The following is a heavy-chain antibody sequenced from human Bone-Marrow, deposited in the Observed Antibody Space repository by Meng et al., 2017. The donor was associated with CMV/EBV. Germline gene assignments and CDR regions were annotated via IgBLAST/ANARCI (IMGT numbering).Heavy chain of an antibody. CDR3: ARDTAGDVGSMDV. D-gene: IGHD7-27*01. CDR1: GFTFSSYS. V-gene: IGHV3-48*01. J-gene: IGHJ6*02. CDR2: ISSSSSTI. Sequence: GGSLRLSCAASGFTFSSYSMNWVRQAPGKGLEWVSYISSSSSTIYYADSVKGRFTISRDNSKNTLYLQMNSLRAEDTAVYYCARDTAGDVGSMDVWGQGTTVTVSS.